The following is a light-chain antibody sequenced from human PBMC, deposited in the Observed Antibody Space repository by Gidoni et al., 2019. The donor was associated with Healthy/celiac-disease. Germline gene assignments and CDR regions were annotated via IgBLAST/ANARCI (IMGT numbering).Light chain of an antibody. CDR3: QQYNNWPFLMYT. CDR2: GAS. V-gene: IGKV3-15*01. CDR1: QSVSSN. J-gene: IGKJ2*01. Sequence: EIVMTQSPATLSVSPGERATLSCRASQSVSSNLAWYQQKPGQAPRLLIYGASTRATGIPARCSGSGSGTEFTLSISSLQSEDFAVYYCQQYNNWPFLMYTFGQXTKLEIK.